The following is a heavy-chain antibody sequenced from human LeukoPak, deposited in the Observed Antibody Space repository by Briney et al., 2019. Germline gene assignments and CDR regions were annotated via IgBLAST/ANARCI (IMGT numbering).Heavy chain of an antibody. V-gene: IGHV3-7*01. D-gene: IGHD1-26*01. CDR1: GFTFSSYA. J-gene: IGHJ4*02. CDR3: ARVRATTYFDY. Sequence: GGSLRLSCAASGFTFSSYAMSWVRQAPGKGLEWVANIKQDGSEKYYVDSVKGRFTISRDNAKNSLYLQMNSLRAEDTAVYYCARVRATTYFDYWGQGTLVTVSS. CDR2: IKQDGSEK.